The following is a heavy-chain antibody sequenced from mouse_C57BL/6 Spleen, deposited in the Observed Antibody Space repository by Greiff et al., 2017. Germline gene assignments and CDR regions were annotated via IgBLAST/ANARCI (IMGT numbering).Heavy chain of an antibody. CDR2: IDPETGGT. CDR1: GYTFTDYE. CDR3: TSKSCTGSSYFDY. J-gene: IGHJ2*01. D-gene: IGHD1-1*01. Sequence: QVQLQESGAELVRPGASVTLSCKASGYTFTDYEMHWVKQTPVHGLEWIGAIDPETGGTAYNQKFKGKATLTADKSSSTAYMGLRSLTSEDSAVYYCTSKSCTGSSYFDYWGQGTTLTVSS. V-gene: IGHV1-15*01.